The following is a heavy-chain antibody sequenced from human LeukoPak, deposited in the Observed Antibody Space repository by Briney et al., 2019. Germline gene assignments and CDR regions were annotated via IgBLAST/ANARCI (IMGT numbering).Heavy chain of an antibody. V-gene: IGHV3-64D*06. Sequence: QSGGSLRLSCSASGFSFSTHAMHWVRQAPGKGLEYVSTINSHGGGTYYADSVRGRFTISRDDSKNTLSLQMSSLRPEDTALYYCVRSSGSLNYNYYGMDVWGQGTTITVSS. D-gene: IGHD6-19*01. CDR1: GFSFSTHA. J-gene: IGHJ6*02. CDR2: INSHGGGT. CDR3: VRSSGSLNYNYYGMDV.